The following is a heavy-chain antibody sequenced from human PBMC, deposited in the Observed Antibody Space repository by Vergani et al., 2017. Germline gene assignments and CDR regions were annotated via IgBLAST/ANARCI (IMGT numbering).Heavy chain of an antibody. V-gene: IGHV2-5*01. Sequence: QITLKESGPTLVKPTQTLTLTCTFSGFSLSTSGVGVGWIRQPPGRALEWLALIYWNDDKRYSPSLKSRLTITKDTSKNQVVLTMTNMDPVDTATYYCAHSGSSGWYIDYWGQGTLVTVSS. CDR2: IYWNDDK. J-gene: IGHJ4*02. CDR3: AHSGSSGWYIDY. D-gene: IGHD6-19*01. CDR1: GFSLSTSGVG.